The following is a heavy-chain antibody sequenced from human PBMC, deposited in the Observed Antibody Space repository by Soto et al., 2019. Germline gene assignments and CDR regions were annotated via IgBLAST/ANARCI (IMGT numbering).Heavy chain of an antibody. Sequence: QVQLVQSGPEVKKPGASVKVSCKASGNTFASHGFSWVRQAPVQGLEWMGWISGFNGQTNYALKFQGRVTLTTDTSTSTAYMELSSLRSDDTAVYFCARVDPRGVAVVRDYWGQGTLVTVSS. J-gene: IGHJ4*02. CDR3: ARVDPRGVAVVRDY. V-gene: IGHV1-18*01. D-gene: IGHD3-10*01. CDR1: GNTFASHG. CDR2: ISGFNGQT.